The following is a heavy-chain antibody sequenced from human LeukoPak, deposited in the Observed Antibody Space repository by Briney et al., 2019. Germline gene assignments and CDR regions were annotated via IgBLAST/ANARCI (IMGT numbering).Heavy chain of an antibody. CDR2: IIPIFGTA. Sequence: SVKVSCKASGGTFSSYAISWVRQAPGQGLEWMGRIIPIFGTANYAQKFQGRVTITTDESKSTAYMELSSLRSEDTAVYYCAREFSRRTYYYDSSGYLGYWGQGTLVTVSS. V-gene: IGHV1-69*05. D-gene: IGHD3-22*01. CDR3: AREFSRRTYYYDSSGYLGY. J-gene: IGHJ4*02. CDR1: GGTFSSYA.